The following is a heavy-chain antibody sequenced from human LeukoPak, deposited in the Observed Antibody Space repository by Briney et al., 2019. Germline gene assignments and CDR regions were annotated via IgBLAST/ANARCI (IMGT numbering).Heavy chain of an antibody. CDR3: ARDFERDYDILTGYYIKTYYFDY. Sequence: GGSLRLSCAASGFTFSDYYMSWIRQAPGKGLERVSYISSSGSTIYYADSVKGRFTISRDNAKNSLYLQMNSLRAEGTAVYYCARDFERDYDILTGYYIKTYYFDYWGQGTLVTVSS. CDR1: GFTFSDYY. D-gene: IGHD3-9*01. J-gene: IGHJ4*02. V-gene: IGHV3-11*01. CDR2: ISSSGSTI.